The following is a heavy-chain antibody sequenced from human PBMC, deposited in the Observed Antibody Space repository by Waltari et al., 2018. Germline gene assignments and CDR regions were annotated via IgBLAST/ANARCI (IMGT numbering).Heavy chain of an antibody. D-gene: IGHD3-9*01. CDR1: GFIFIDYY. CDR2: ISKNGDSI. CDR3: ARHIYYDILTAYYSPGY. J-gene: IGHJ4*02. Sequence: QVQLVESGGGLVKPGGSLRLSCAASGFIFIDYYMRWIRQAPGKGLEWVSYISKNGDSIYYTDSVKGRFTISRDNAKSSLYLQMNSLRAEDTAVYYCARHIYYDILTAYYSPGYWGQGSLVTVSS. V-gene: IGHV3-11*01.